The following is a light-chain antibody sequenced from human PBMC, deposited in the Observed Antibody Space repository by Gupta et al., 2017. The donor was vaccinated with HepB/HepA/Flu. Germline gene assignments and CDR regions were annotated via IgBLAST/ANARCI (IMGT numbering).Light chain of an antibody. CDR2: SDN. CDR1: SSSIGSNT. CDR3: ASWDDSLNAL. J-gene: IGLJ2*01. Sequence: SVLTQPPPVSGTPGQRVIISCSGSSSSIGSNTVNWYKQLPGTAPKLLIYSDNRRPSGVPDRFSGSKSGTSASLAISGLQSEDEADFYCASWDDSLNALFGGGTKLTVL. V-gene: IGLV1-44*01.